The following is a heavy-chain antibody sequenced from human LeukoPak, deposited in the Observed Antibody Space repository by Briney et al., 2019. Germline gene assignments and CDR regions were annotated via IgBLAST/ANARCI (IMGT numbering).Heavy chain of an antibody. CDR1: GGSISSGDYY. J-gene: IGHJ4*02. CDR2: TYYSGST. D-gene: IGHD4-17*01. V-gene: IGHV4-30-4*01. Sequence: SETLSLTCTVSGGSISSGDYYWSWIRQPPGKGLEWIGYTYYSGSTYYNPSLKSRVTISVDTSKNQFSLKLSSVTAADTAVYYCARETPYGDYTYYFDYWGQGTLVTVSS. CDR3: ARETPYGDYTYYFDY.